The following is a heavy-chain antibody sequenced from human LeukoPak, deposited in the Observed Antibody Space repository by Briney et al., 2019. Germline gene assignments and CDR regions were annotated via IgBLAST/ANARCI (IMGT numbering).Heavy chain of an antibody. CDR3: AKSADYYDSSGYYY. CDR1: GFTFSSYA. CDR2: ISGSGGST. D-gene: IGHD3-22*01. Sequence: GGSLRLSCAASGFTFSSYAMSWVRQAPGKGLEWVSAISGSGGSTYYADSVKGRFTISSDNSKNTLYLQMNSLRAEDTAVYYCAKSADYYDSSGYYYWGQGTLVTVSS. J-gene: IGHJ4*02. V-gene: IGHV3-23*01.